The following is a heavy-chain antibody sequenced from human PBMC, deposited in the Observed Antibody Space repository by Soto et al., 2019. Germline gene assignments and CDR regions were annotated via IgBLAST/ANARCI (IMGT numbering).Heavy chain of an antibody. CDR3: ARDGGRHSGGIDY. D-gene: IGHD2-15*01. J-gene: IGHJ4*02. V-gene: IGHV1-69*06. CDR1: GGTFSSYS. CDR2: IIPIFGTA. Sequence: QVQLVQAGAEVKKPGSSVTVSCKASGGTFSSYSINWVRQAPGQGLEWMGEIIPIFGTANYAQKFQGRVTITADKSTSTAYMELSSLRSEDTAVYYCARDGGRHSGGIDYWGQGTLVTVSS.